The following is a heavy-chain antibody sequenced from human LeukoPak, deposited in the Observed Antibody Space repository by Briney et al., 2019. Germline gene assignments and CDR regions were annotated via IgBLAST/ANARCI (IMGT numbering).Heavy chain of an antibody. CDR3: ARPRSYYDFWSGSYGMDV. V-gene: IGHV1-2*02. D-gene: IGHD3-3*01. Sequence: ASVKVSCKASGYTFTGYYMHWVRQAPGQGLEWMGWINPNSGGTNYAQKFQGRVTMTRDTSISTAYMELSRLRSDDTAVYYCARPRSYYDFWSGSYGMDVWGQGTTVTVSS. CDR1: GYTFTGYY. CDR2: INPNSGGT. J-gene: IGHJ6*02.